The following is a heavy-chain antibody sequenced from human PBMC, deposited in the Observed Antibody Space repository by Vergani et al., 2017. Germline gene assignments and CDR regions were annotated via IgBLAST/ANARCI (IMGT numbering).Heavy chain of an antibody. CDR2: ISSSSSYI. J-gene: IGHJ5*02. CDR1: GFTFSSYS. V-gene: IGHV3-21*01. CDR3: ARDYGSGFNWFDP. D-gene: IGHD3-10*01. Sequence: EVQLVESGGGLVKPGGSLRLSCAASGFTFSSYSMNWVRQAPGKGLEWVSSISSSSSYIYYADSVKGRFTISRDNAKNSLYLQMNSLRAEDTAVYYCARDYGSGFNWFDPWGQGTLVTGSS.